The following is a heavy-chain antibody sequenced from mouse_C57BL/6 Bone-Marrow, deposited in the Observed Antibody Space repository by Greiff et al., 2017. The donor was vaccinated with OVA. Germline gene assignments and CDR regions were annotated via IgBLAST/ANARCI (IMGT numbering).Heavy chain of an antibody. CDR1: GFSLRTSGMG. D-gene: IGHD2-4*01. Sequence: QVTLKASGPGILQPSQTLSLTCSFSGFSLRTSGMGVSWIRPPSGKDLVWLAHIYWDDDKHHNPSLKSQLRISKATSNNQVFLKITTVDTVDTATYYCALYDCDGAYWGQGTLVTVSA. CDR2: IYWDDDK. V-gene: IGHV8-6*01. J-gene: IGHJ3*01. CDR3: ALYDCDGAY.